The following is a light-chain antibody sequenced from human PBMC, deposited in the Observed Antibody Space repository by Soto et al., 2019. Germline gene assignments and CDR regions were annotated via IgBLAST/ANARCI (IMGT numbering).Light chain of an antibody. Sequence: EIVLTQSPGTLSLSPGERATLSCRASQSVSSSYLAWYQQKPGQAPRLLMSAASSRATGIPDRFSGSGSGTDFTLTISSLQPDDSATYYCQQYNTFLTFGGGTKVEIK. CDR2: AAS. CDR1: QSVSSSY. CDR3: QQYNTFLT. V-gene: IGKV3-20*01. J-gene: IGKJ4*01.